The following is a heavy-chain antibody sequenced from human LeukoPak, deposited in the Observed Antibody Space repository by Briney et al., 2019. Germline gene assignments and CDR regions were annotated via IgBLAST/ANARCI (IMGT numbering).Heavy chain of an antibody. V-gene: IGHV3-33*01. CDR1: GLTFSSYG. Sequence: GGSLRLSCAASGLTFSSYGMHWVRQAPGKGLEWVAVIWYDGSNKYYADSVKGRFTISRDNSKNTLYLQMNSLRAEDTAVYYCARGRHFEQPFDYWGQGTLVTVSS. CDR3: ARGRHFEQPFDY. CDR2: IWYDGSNK. J-gene: IGHJ4*02.